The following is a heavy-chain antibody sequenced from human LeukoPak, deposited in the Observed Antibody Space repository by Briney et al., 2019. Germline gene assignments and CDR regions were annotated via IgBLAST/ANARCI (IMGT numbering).Heavy chain of an antibody. D-gene: IGHD1-26*01. CDR1: GGSIRSFH. J-gene: IGHJ5*02. CDR2: IYYSGSS. CDR3: AKAAGYSTIYWFDP. Sequence: SETLSLTCTVSGGSIRSFHWSWIRQPPGKGLEFIGYIYYSGSSNYNPSLKNRVTMSVDTSKNQFFLKLNSVTAADTAVYYCAKAAGYSTIYWFDPWGQGTLVTVSS. V-gene: IGHV4-59*01.